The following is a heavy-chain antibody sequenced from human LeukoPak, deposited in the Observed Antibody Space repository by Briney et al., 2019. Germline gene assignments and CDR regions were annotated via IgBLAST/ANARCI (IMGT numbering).Heavy chain of an antibody. D-gene: IGHD1-26*01. CDR3: AREKQSGGTPFDY. CDR2: VADDEKTI. V-gene: IGHV3-30*04. Sequence: GGSLRLSCVASGFTFTGHSMPWVRQAPGKGLEWVAVVADDEKTIFYADSLKGRFTVSRDNSKNTVSLQINSLRDEDTAVYYCAREKQSGGTPFDYWGQGSLVTVSS. J-gene: IGHJ4*02. CDR1: GFTFTGHS.